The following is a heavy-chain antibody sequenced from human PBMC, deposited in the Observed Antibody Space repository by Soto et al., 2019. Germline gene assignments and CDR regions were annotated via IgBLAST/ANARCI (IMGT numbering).Heavy chain of an antibody. CDR2: IYHSGST. J-gene: IGHJ4*02. D-gene: IGHD5-12*01. CDR1: GGSISSGGYS. CDR3: AAGGGLPRYY. V-gene: IGHV4-30-2*01. Sequence: QLQLQESGSGLVKPSQTLSLTCAVSGGSISSGGYSWSWIRQPPGKGLEWIGYIYHSGSTYYNPSPKRRVTISVDRSKNQFSLKLSSVTAAATAVYYCAAGGGLPRYYWGQGTLVTVSS.